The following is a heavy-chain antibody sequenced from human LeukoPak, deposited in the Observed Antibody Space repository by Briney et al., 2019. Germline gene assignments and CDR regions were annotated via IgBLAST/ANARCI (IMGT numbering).Heavy chain of an antibody. Sequence: GSLRLSCAVSGFTVTNRYMTWVRQAPGKGLEWVSIIFFTGKTYYGDSLGGRFTVSRDISKNSVYLQMNNLRVEDTAVYYCARADFAGYLHAFDLWGQGTVVTVSS. CDR3: ARADFAGYLHAFDL. CDR2: IFFTGKT. V-gene: IGHV3-53*01. J-gene: IGHJ3*01. CDR1: GFTVTNRY. D-gene: IGHD5-12*01.